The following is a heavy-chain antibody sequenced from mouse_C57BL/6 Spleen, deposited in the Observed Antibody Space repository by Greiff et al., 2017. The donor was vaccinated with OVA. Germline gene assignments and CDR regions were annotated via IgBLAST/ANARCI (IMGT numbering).Heavy chain of an antibody. CDR3: ARYYDAYQAWFAY. CDR2: INPSSGYT. V-gene: IGHV1-4*01. D-gene: IGHD2-13*01. J-gene: IGHJ3*01. Sequence: QVQLQQSGAELTRPGASVKMSCKASGYTFTSYTMHWVKQRPGQGLEWIGYINPSSGYTKYNQKFKDKATLTADKSSSPAYMQLSSLTSEDSAVYYSARYYDAYQAWFAYWGQGTLVTVSA. CDR1: GYTFTSYT.